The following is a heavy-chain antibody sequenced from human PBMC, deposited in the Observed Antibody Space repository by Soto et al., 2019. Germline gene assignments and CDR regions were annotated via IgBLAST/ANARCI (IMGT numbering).Heavy chain of an antibody. CDR1: GYTFINYA. CDR2: SNPYSGNT. CDR3: ERREQRWDITSWGHRSYGLDG. J-gene: IGHJ6*02. Sequence: QVQLVQSGAEVKKPGASVKVSCKASGYTFINYAINWVRQATGQGREWMGWSNPYSGNTGYAQKFQGRVTMTRDTSTTAAYMEVSSLRSEDRAVDNGERREQRWDITSWGHRSYGLDGWGQGTTVTVSS. D-gene: IGHD5-12*01. V-gene: IGHV1-8*01.